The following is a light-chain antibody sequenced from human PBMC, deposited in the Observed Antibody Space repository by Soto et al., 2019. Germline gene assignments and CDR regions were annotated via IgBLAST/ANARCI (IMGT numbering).Light chain of an antibody. V-gene: IGKV1-5*01. CDR1: QSISVS. J-gene: IGKJ1*01. CDR3: QQSDTYSA. CDR2: DAS. Sequence: IQMTQSPSTLSASVGDTVTITCRASQSISVSLAWYQQKPGKAPNLLIYDASTLQGGVSSRFSRSGSGTEFPLPVTSLQPDDFPTYFCQQSDTYSAFGHGTKVDVK.